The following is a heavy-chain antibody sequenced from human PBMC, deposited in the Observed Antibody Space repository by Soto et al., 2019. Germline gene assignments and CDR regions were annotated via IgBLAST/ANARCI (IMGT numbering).Heavy chain of an antibody. Sequence: GGSLRLSCAASGFTVSSNYMSWVRQAPGKGLEWVSVIHSGGSTNYADAVKGRFTISRDNSKNTLYLQMNGLRAEDTAAYYCARVTSASSSWEGYFDYWGPGTLVPVSS. D-gene: IGHD6-6*01. CDR1: GFTVSSNY. CDR3: ARVTSASSSWEGYFDY. J-gene: IGHJ4*02. CDR2: IHSGGST. V-gene: IGHV3-53*01.